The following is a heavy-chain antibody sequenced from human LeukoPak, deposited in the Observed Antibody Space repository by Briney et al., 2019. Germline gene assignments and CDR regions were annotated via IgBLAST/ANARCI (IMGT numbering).Heavy chain of an antibody. CDR1: GYTFTSYY. D-gene: IGHD3-10*01. CDR3: ARDLVLLWFGESSSPYYYGMDV. J-gene: IGHJ6*02. V-gene: IGHV1-46*01. Sequence: ASVKVSCKASGYTFTSYYMHWVRQAPGQGLEWMGIINPSGGSTSYAQKFQGRVTMTRDTSTGTVYMELSSLRSEDTAVYYCARDLVLLWFGESSSPYYYGMDVWGQGTTVTVSS. CDR2: INPSGGST.